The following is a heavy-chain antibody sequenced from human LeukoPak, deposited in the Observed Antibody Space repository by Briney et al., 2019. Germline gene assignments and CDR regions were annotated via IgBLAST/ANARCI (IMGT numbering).Heavy chain of an antibody. D-gene: IGHD6-13*01. CDR2: INPNSGGT. J-gene: IGHJ4*02. CDR1: GYTFTGYY. V-gene: IGHV1-2*02. CDR3: ARDGRPTGRRYSSSWYR. Sequence: ASVKVSCKASGYTFTGYYMHWVRQAPGQGLEWMGWINPNSGGTNYAQKFQGRVTMTRDTSISTAYMELSRLRSDDTAVYYCARDGRPTGRRYSSSWYRWGQGTLVTVSS.